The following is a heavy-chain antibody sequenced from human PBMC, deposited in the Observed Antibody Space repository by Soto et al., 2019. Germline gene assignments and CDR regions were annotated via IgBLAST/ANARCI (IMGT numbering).Heavy chain of an antibody. CDR1: GFTFSSYA. D-gene: IGHD6-13*01. J-gene: IGHJ4*02. CDR3: ANAGYSSSWYYAGTPDY. CDR2: ISGSGGST. V-gene: IGHV3-23*01. Sequence: PGGSLRLSCAASGFTFSSYAMSGVRQAPGKGLEWVSAISGSGGSTYYADSVKGRFTISRDNSKNTLYLQMNSLRAEDTAVYYCANAGYSSSWYYAGTPDYWGQGTLVTVSS.